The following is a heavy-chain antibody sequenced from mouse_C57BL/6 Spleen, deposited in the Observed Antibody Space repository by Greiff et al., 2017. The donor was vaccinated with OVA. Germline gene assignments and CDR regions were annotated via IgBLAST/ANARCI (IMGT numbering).Heavy chain of an antibody. CDR2: LYPGDGDT. J-gene: IGHJ4*01. Sequence: QVQLQQSGAELVKPGASVKISCKASGYAFSSYWMNWVKQRPGKGLAWIGQLYPGDGDTNYNGKFKGKATLTADKSSSTAYMQLSSLTSEDSAVYFCARGDYGNSHYAMDYWGQGTSVTVSS. V-gene: IGHV1-80*01. CDR3: ARGDYGNSHYAMDY. D-gene: IGHD2-1*01. CDR1: GYAFSSYW.